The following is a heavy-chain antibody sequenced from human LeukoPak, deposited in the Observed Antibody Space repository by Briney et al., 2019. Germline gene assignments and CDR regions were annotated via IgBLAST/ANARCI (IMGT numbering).Heavy chain of an antibody. CDR2: ISYDGSNK. V-gene: IGHV3-30*03. CDR1: GFTVSSNY. Sequence: PGGSLRLSCAASGFTVSSNYMSWVRQAPGKGLEWVAVISYDGSNKYYADSVKGRFTISRDNSKNTLYLQMNSLRAEDTALYYCARGLATAAAYWGQGTLVTVSS. D-gene: IGHD6-13*01. CDR3: ARGLATAAAY. J-gene: IGHJ4*02.